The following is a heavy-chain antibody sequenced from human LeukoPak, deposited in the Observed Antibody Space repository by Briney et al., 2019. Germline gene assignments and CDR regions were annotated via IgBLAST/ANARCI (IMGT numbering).Heavy chain of an antibody. CDR1: GGSFSGYY. Sequence: PSETLSLTCAVYGGSFSGYYWSWIRQPPGKGLEWIGEINHSGSTNYNPSLKSRVTISVDTSKNQFSLKLSSVTAADTAVYYCARAVYSSSWYGSDYWDQGTLVTVSS. D-gene: IGHD6-13*01. CDR3: ARAVYSSSWYGSDY. V-gene: IGHV4-34*01. J-gene: IGHJ4*02. CDR2: INHSGST.